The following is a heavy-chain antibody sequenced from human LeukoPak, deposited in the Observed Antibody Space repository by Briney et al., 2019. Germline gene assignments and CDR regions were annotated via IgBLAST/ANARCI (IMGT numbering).Heavy chain of an antibody. CDR2: ISASVTLT. J-gene: IGHJ6*04. V-gene: IGHV3-48*03. CDR3: ARDGTAIYSSGWVYMDV. D-gene: IGHD6-25*01. Sequence: RGSLRLSCAASLVSSSSDEMSGGRQAPREGLGWVSYISASVTLTHYADSVEGGFTISRDNAKNPLYLQMNSLRGEDTAVYYCARDGTAIYSSGWVYMDVWGKGTTVTTSS. CDR1: LVSSSSDE.